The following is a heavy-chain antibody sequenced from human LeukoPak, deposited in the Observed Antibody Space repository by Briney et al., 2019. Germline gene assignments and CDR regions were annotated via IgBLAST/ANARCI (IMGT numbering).Heavy chain of an antibody. J-gene: IGHJ6*03. CDR3: ARGLSGHYYYYYMDV. V-gene: IGHV1-46*01. CDR2: INPDGGST. Sequence: GDSVKVSCKASGYIFASYYMQWVRQAPGQGLEWMGIINPDGGSTSYARKFQGRVTMTRETSTSTAYMELSSLRSEDTAVYYCARGLSGHYYYYYMDVWGKGTTVTVSS. D-gene: IGHD3-3*01. CDR1: GYIFASYY.